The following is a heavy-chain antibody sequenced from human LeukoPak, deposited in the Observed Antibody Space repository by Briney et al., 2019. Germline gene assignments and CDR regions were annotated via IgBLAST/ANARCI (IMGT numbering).Heavy chain of an antibody. CDR3: VYTPYCSSTSCYKFDY. CDR2: IYYSGST. CDR1: GGSISSSRYY. D-gene: IGHD2-2*02. V-gene: IGHV4-39*07. J-gene: IGHJ4*02. Sequence: PSETLSLTCTVSGGSISSSRYYLGWVRQPPGKGLEGVCGIYYSGSTYYNPSLKSRVTISVDTSKNQFSLKLSSVTAADTAVYYCVYTPYCSSTSCYKFDYWGQGTLVTVSS.